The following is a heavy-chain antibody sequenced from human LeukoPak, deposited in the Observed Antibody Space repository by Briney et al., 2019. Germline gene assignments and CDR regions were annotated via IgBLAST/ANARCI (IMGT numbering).Heavy chain of an antibody. J-gene: IGHJ4*02. V-gene: IGHV3-7*01. CDR3: VREERYGGNYDY. CDR2: IDQEGSEK. D-gene: IGHD1-1*01. Sequence: PGGSLRLSCAASGFSLSSHWMSWVRQAPGKGLEWVANIDQEGSEKYYVDSVMGRFTISRDNAQNSLYLQMNSLRAEDTAVYYCVREERYGGNYDYWGQGSLVTVSS. CDR1: GFSLSSHW.